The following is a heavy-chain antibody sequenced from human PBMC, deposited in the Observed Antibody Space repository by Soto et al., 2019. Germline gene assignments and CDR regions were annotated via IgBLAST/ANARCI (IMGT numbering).Heavy chain of an antibody. CDR2: INYSGST. J-gene: IGHJ6*02. D-gene: IGHD3-22*01. CDR3: ARGVVYRDVGLAYGMDV. Sequence: CAVYGESFSNHYWTWIRQSPGKGLEWVGEINYSGSTRYNWSLGSRVTISVDTSKNQFSLMVTSVTAEDTAVYYCARGVVYRDVGLAYGMDVWGQGTTVTVSS. V-gene: IGHV4-34*01. CDR1: GESFSNHY.